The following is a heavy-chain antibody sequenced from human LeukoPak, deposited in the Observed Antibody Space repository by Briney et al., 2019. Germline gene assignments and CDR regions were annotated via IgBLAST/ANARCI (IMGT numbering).Heavy chain of an antibody. CDR3: ASDQSYYDSSGYYPYYFDY. V-gene: IGHV3-21*01. CDR2: ISSSRSYI. J-gene: IGHJ4*02. CDR1: GFTFSSYS. D-gene: IGHD3-22*01. Sequence: NPGGSLRLSCAASGFTFSSYSMSWVRRAAGKGLEWVSSISSSRSYIYYADSVKGRFTISRDNAKNSLYLQMNSLSAEDTAVYYCASDQSYYDSSGYYPYYFDYWGQGTLVTVSS.